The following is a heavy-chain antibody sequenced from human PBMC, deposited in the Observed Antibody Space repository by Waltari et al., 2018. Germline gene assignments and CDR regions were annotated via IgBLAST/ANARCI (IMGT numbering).Heavy chain of an antibody. CDR3: ARGGITIFGANYYYYYMDV. V-gene: IGHV1-69*01. Sequence: QVQLVQSGAEVKKPGSSVKVSCKASGGTFSSYAISWVRQAPGQGLEWMGGIIPILGTANYAQKFQGRVTITADESTSTAYMELSSLRSEDTAVYYCARGGITIFGANYYYYYMDVWGKGTTVTVSS. CDR1: GGTFSSYA. D-gene: IGHD3-3*01. J-gene: IGHJ6*03. CDR2: IIPILGTA.